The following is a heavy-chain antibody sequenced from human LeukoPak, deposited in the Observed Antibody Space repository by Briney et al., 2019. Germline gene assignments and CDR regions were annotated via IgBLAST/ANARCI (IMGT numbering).Heavy chain of an antibody. CDR2: ISSSSSYI. CDR1: GFTFSSYA. J-gene: IGHJ3*02. Sequence: GGSLRLSCAASGFTFSSYAMHWVRQAPGKGLEWVSSISSSSSYIYYADSVKGRFTISRDNAKNSLYLQMNSLRAEDTAVYYCARDRDSAPISIDAFDIWGQGTMVTVSS. CDR3: ARDRDSAPISIDAFDI. D-gene: IGHD5-24*01. V-gene: IGHV3-21*01.